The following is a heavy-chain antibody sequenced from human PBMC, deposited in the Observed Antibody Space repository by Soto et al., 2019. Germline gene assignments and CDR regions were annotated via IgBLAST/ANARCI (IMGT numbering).Heavy chain of an antibody. CDR1: GGSISSGGYY. D-gene: IGHD3-10*01. V-gene: IGHV4-31*01. Sequence: QVQLQESGPGLVKPSQTLSLTCTVSGGSISSGGYYWSWIRQHPGKGLEWIGYIYYSGSTYYNPSLKSAVTISVDTSKNQFSLKLSSVTAADTAVYYCARDLRFRGFYAMDVWGQGTTVTVSS. CDR2: IYYSGST. J-gene: IGHJ6*02. CDR3: ARDLRFRGFYAMDV.